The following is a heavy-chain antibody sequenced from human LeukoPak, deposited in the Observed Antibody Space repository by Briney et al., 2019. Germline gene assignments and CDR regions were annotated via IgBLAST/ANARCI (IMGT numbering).Heavy chain of an antibody. CDR1: GGTFSSYA. D-gene: IGHD3-22*01. V-gene: IGHV1-69*04. CDR2: IIPILGIA. CDR3: ATPLSYDSSGYYYYGMDV. J-gene: IGHJ6*02. Sequence: SSVKVSCKASGGTFSSYAISWVRQAPGQGLEWMGRIIPILGIANYAQKFQGRVTITADKSTSTAYMELSSLRSEDTAVYNCATPLSYDSSGYYYYGMDVWGQGTTVTVSS.